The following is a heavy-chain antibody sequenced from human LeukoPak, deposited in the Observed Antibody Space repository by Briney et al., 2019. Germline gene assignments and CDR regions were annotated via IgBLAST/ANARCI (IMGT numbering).Heavy chain of an antibody. D-gene: IGHD3-22*01. J-gene: IGHJ1*01. CDR2: INPNSGDT. Sequence: ASVKVSCKASGYSFTGHYIHWVRQAPGQGLEWMGWINPNSGDTKYAQKFQGRVTMTRDTSIITAYMELSRLRSDDTAVYFCARGYYDSSDYEYFQHWGQGTLVTVSS. V-gene: IGHV1-2*02. CDR3: ARGYYDSSDYEYFQH. CDR1: GYSFTGHY.